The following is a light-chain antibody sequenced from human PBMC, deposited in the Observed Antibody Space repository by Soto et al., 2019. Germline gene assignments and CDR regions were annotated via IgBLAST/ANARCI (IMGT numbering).Light chain of an antibody. J-gene: IGLJ2*01. V-gene: IGLV4-69*01. CDR1: SGHSSYA. Sequence: QSVLTQSPSASASLGASVTLTCTLSSGHSSYAIAWHQQQPEKGPRYLMKLNSDGSHSKGDGIPDRFSGSSSGAERYLTISSLQSEDEAAYYCQTGGTGILFGGGTKL. CDR3: QTGGTGIL. CDR2: LNSDGSH.